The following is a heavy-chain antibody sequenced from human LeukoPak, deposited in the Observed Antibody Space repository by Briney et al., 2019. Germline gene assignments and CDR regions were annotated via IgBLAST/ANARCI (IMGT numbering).Heavy chain of an antibody. J-gene: IGHJ3*02. CDR3: ATLQFPYYYDSSGYGWDAFDI. V-gene: IGHV4-59*01. Sequence: SETLSLTCTVSGSSISSYYWSWIRQPPGKGLEWIGYIYYSGSTNYNPSLKSRVTISVDTSKNQFSLKLSSVTAADTAVYYCATLQFPYYYDSSGYGWDAFDIWGQGTMVTVSS. CDR1: GSSISSYY. CDR2: IYYSGST. D-gene: IGHD3-22*01.